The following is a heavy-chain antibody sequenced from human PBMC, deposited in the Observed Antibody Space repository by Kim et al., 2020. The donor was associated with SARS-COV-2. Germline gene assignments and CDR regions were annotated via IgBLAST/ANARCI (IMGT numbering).Heavy chain of an antibody. J-gene: IGHJ4*02. CDR3: ARDMSGRYTVDY. V-gene: IGHV3-30*03. Sequence: YADSVTGRFSDSRDNSKNTVYLQMSSLRPEDTAVYYCARDMSGRYTVDYWGLGTLVTVSS. D-gene: IGHD6-19*01.